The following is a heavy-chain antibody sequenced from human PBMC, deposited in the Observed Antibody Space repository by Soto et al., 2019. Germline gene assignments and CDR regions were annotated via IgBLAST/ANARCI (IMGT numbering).Heavy chain of an antibody. CDR1: GFTFSSYA. J-gene: IGHJ3*02. CDR2: ISGSGGST. Sequence: PGGSLRLSCAASGFTFSSYAMSWVRQAPGKGLEWVSAISGSGGSTYYADSVKGRFTISRDNSKNTLYLQMNSLRAEDTAVYYCAKDPRITIFGVVIGGDAFDIWGQGTMVTVS. V-gene: IGHV3-23*01. CDR3: AKDPRITIFGVVIGGDAFDI. D-gene: IGHD3-3*01.